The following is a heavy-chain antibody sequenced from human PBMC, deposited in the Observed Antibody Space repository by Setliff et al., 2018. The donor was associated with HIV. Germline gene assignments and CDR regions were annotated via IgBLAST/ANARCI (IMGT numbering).Heavy chain of an antibody. J-gene: IGHJ4*02. Sequence: SGPTLVNPTQTLTLTCTFSGLSLSTSGVGVGSIRQSPGKALEWLAFIYWNNNKHYSTSLKSRLTVTKDTSKNRVVFTMTNMDPVDTATYYCAYSGRQLRGPYFDFWGQGTPVTVSS. D-gene: IGHD1-1*01. V-gene: IGHV2-5*01. CDR1: GLSLSTSGVG. CDR2: IYWNNNK. CDR3: AYSGRQLRGPYFDF.